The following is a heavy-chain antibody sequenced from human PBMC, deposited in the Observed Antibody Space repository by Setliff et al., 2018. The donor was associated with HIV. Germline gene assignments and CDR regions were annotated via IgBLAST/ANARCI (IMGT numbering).Heavy chain of an antibody. D-gene: IGHD6-13*01. CDR3: ARDGYSSSWYVISGSFDY. V-gene: IGHV4-38-2*02. Sequence: SETLSLTCDVSGFSISSRYYWGWIRQSPGKGLEWIGSIYYSGSTYYNPSLKSRVTISVDTSENQFSLKLSSVTAADTAVYYCARDGYSSSWYVISGSFDYWGQGILVTV. CDR2: IYYSGST. J-gene: IGHJ4*02. CDR1: GFSISSRYY.